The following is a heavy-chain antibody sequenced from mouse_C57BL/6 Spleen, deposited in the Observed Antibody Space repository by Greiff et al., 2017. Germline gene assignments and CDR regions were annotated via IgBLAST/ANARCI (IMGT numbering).Heavy chain of an antibody. V-gene: IGHV1-52*01. CDR3: ARSGQLRLSYSMDY. J-gene: IGHJ4*01. CDR1: GYTFTSYW. Sequence: QVQLQQPGAELVRPGSSVKLSCKASGYTFTSYWMHWVKQRPIQGLEGIGNIDPSDSETHYNQKFKDKATLTVDKSSSTAYMQLSSLTSEDSAVYYCARSGQLRLSYSMDYWGQGTSVTVSS. D-gene: IGHD3-2*02. CDR2: IDPSDSET.